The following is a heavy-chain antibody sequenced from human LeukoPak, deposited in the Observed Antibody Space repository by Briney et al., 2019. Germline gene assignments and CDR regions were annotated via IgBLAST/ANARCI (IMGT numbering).Heavy chain of an antibody. V-gene: IGHV7-4-1*02. J-gene: IGHJ4*02. D-gene: IGHD5-12*01. CDR2: INTYTGTP. CDR1: GYTFTGYY. CDR3: VRQYSGYESLYFDS. Sequence: ASVTVSCKASGYTFTGYYMHWVRQAPGQGLEWMGWINTYTGTPTYAQGFTGRFVFSLDSSVSTAYLQISSLKAEDIAVYYCVRQYSGYESLYFDSWGQGTLVTVSS.